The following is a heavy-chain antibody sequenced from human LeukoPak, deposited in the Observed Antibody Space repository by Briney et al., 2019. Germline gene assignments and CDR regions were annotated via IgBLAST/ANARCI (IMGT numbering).Heavy chain of an antibody. J-gene: IGHJ4*02. V-gene: IGHV1-18*01. D-gene: IGHD1-26*01. Sequence: GASVTVPCKASGYTFTSFGISWVRQAPGQGLEWVGWISAYNGHTNSVQNLQGRVTMTTDTSTSTAYMELGSLTSDDTAVYYCARDQVVGATAGTFDYWGQGTLVTVSS. CDR2: ISAYNGHT. CDR3: ARDQVVGATAGTFDY. CDR1: GYTFTSFG.